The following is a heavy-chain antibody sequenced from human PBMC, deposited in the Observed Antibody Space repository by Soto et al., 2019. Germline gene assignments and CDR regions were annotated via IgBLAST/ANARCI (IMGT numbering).Heavy chain of an antibody. J-gene: IGHJ5*02. CDR1: RFVFSDYW. V-gene: IGHV3-7*03. Sequence: EVQLVESGGCSVQPGGSLRLSCAASRFVFSDYWMTWVRQAPGKGLEWVATIQPDGSEKYYVDSVKGRFTISRDNAKSSLYLQMNRLRAEDTAMYDCATVSGGNPESWGRGTLITVSS. D-gene: IGHD1-26*01. CDR2: IQPDGSEK. CDR3: ATVSGGNPES.